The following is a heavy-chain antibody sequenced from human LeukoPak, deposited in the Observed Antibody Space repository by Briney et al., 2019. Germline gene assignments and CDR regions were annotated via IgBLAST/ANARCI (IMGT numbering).Heavy chain of an antibody. CDR2: ISSSGSTI. V-gene: IGHV3-48*03. D-gene: IGHD1-14*01. CDR1: GFTFSSYE. J-gene: IGHJ6*02. Sequence: TGGSLRLSCAASGFTFSSYEMNWVRQAPGKGLEWVSYISSSGSTIYYADSVRGRFTISRDNAKNSLYLQMNSLRAEDTAVYYCARDTRRGSLDVWGQGTTVTVSS. CDR3: ARDTRRGSLDV.